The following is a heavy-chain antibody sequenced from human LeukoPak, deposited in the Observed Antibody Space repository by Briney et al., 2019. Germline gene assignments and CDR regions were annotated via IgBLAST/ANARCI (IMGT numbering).Heavy chain of an antibody. Sequence: VASVKVSCKASGYTFTSYGISWVRQAPGQGLEWMGWISAYNGNTNYAQKLQGRVTMTTDTSTSTAYMELRSLRSDDTAVYYCAYCSSTSCRNWFDPWGQGTLVTVSS. CDR1: GYTFTSYG. CDR2: ISAYNGNT. D-gene: IGHD2-2*01. J-gene: IGHJ5*02. CDR3: AYCSSTSCRNWFDP. V-gene: IGHV1-18*01.